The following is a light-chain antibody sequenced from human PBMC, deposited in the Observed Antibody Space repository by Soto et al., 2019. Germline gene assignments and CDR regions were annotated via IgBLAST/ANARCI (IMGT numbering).Light chain of an antibody. V-gene: IGKV1-17*01. J-gene: IGKJ1*01. CDR1: QSISDS. CDR3: QQYNSWRT. CDR2: AAS. Sequence: DIQMTQSPSSLSASVGDRVTITCRASQSISDSLNWYQHKPGTAPKLLIYAASSLQSGVPSRFSGSGSGTEFTLTISSLQPDDFATYYCQQYNSWRTFGQGTKVDIK.